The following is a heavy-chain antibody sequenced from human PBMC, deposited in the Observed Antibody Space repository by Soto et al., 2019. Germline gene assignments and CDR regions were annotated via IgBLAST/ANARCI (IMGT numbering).Heavy chain of an antibody. V-gene: IGHV6-1*01. D-gene: IGHD3-10*02. Sequence: QVQLHQSGPGLVKPSQTISLTCAISGDSVSRTSVAWNWIRQSPSRGLEWLGRTYYRSKWNSDYAGSVRGRITITPNPSKSQFSLQLNSVTPEDTAVYYGGRGQCSAFDCWGPGTLVPVSS. J-gene: IGHJ4*02. CDR1: GDSVSRTSVA. CDR2: TYYRSKWNS. CDR3: GRGQCSAFDC.